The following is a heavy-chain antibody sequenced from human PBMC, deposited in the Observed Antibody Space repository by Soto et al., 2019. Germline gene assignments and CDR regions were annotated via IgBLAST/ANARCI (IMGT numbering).Heavy chain of an antibody. CDR2: IKYSGTT. D-gene: IGHD2-2*01. Sequence: SETLSLTCTVSGGSISSSSCHWGWIRQPPGKGLEWIASIKYSGTTFYNPSLKSRVTLSVDTSKNQFALKLSSVTAAETAVYYCARHVPYCSDTSHCAYGMDVWGQGTTVT. J-gene: IGHJ6*02. CDR3: ARHVPYCSDTSHCAYGMDV. V-gene: IGHV4-39*01. CDR1: GGSISSSSCH.